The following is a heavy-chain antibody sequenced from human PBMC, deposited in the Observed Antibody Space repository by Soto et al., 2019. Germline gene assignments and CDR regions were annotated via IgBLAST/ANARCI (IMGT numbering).Heavy chain of an antibody. CDR2: IIPIFGTA. J-gene: IGHJ6*02. D-gene: IGHD1-1*01. V-gene: IGHV1-69*13. Sequence: GASVKVSCKASGVTFSSYAISWVRQAPGQGLEWMGGIIPIFGTANYAQKFQGRVTITADESTSTAYTELSSLRSEDTAVYYCARELELTHYYYGMDVWGQGTTVTVSS. CDR1: GVTFSSYA. CDR3: ARELELTHYYYGMDV.